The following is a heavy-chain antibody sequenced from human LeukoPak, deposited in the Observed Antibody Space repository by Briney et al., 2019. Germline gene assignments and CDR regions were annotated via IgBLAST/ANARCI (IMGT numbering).Heavy chain of an antibody. J-gene: IGHJ4*02. D-gene: IGHD3-22*01. V-gene: IGHV3-7*03. CDR1: GFTFSHFW. Sequence: GGSLRLSCAASGFTFSHFWMSWVRQAPGKGLEWVAYIKKTGSETYYVDSVKGRFTITRDNTRNSLYLQMNSLRAEDTAVYYCATPLDYYDTSGYHQGGDWGQGTLVTVSS. CDR2: IKKTGSET. CDR3: ATPLDYYDTSGYHQGGD.